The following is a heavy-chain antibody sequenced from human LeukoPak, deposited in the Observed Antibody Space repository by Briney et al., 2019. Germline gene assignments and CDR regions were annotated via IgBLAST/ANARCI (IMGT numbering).Heavy chain of an antibody. CDR1: GFTFSSYS. V-gene: IGHV3-21*01. Sequence: GGSLRLSCAASGFTFSSYSMNWVRQAPGKGLEWVSSISSSSYIYYADSVKGRFTISRDNAKNSLYLQMNSLRAEDTAVYYCAAMGGVTAIHNWFDPWGQGTLVTVSS. J-gene: IGHJ5*02. CDR3: AAMGGVTAIHNWFDP. D-gene: IGHD2-21*02. CDR2: ISSSSYI.